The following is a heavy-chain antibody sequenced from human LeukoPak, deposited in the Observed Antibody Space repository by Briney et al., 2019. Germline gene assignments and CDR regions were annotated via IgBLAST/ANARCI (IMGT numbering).Heavy chain of an antibody. Sequence: GASVKVSCKASGGTFSSYAISWVRQAPGQGLEWMGGIIPIFGTANYAQKFQGRVTITADKSTSTAYMELSSLRSEDTAVYYCARDHSGYEGLIHAFDIWGQGTMVTVSS. D-gene: IGHD5-12*01. CDR3: ARDHSGYEGLIHAFDI. CDR1: GGTFSSYA. J-gene: IGHJ3*02. V-gene: IGHV1-69*06. CDR2: IIPIFGTA.